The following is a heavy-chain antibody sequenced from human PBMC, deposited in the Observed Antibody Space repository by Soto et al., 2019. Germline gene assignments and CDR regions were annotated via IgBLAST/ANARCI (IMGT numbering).Heavy chain of an antibody. CDR1: GYTFTSYA. V-gene: IGHV1-3*01. D-gene: IGHD2-2*01. Sequence: QVQLVQSGAEAKKPGASVKVSCKASGYTFTSYAMHWVRQAPGQRLEWMGWINAGNGNTKYSQKFQGRVTITRDTSASTAYMELSSLRSEDTAVYYCARDFGDIVVVPAAMDWYFDLWGRGTLVTVSS. CDR2: INAGNGNT. CDR3: ARDFGDIVVVPAAMDWYFDL. J-gene: IGHJ2*01.